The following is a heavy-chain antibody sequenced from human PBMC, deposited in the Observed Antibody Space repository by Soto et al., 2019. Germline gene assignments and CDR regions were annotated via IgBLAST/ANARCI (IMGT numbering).Heavy chain of an antibody. D-gene: IGHD6-19*01. CDR2: ISSSGSTI. V-gene: IGHV3-48*03. J-gene: IGHJ4*02. CDR3: ERDLTAGLIDY. Sequence: PGGSLRLSCAASGFTFSSYEMNWVRQAPGKGLEWVSYISSSGSTIYYADSVKGRFTISRDNAKNSLYLQMNSLRAEDTAVYYCERDLTAGLIDYWGQGTMVTVYS. CDR1: GFTFSSYE.